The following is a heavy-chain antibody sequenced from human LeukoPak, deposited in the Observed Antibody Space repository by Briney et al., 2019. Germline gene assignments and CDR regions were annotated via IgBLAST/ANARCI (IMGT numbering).Heavy chain of an antibody. CDR3: VRYYDPPVGDAFDI. V-gene: IGHV3-7*01. J-gene: IGHJ3*02. D-gene: IGHD3-16*01. CDR1: GFRFGSDW. Sequence: PGGSLRLSCAASGFRFGSDWMSWVRQAPGKGLEWVANINPDGSEKYYVDSVKGRFTISRDNDKNSLYLRLNSLRADDTAAYYCVRYYDPPVGDAFDIWGQGTLVTVSS. CDR2: INPDGSEK.